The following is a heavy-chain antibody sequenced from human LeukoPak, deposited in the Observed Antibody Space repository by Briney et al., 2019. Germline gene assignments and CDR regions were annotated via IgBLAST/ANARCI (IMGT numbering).Heavy chain of an antibody. CDR3: AKRRGLELLYYYYMDV. J-gene: IGHJ6*03. Sequence: GGSLRLSCAASGFTFSSYAMSWVRQAPGKGLEWVSAISGSGGSTYYADSVKGRFTISRDSSKNTLYLQMNSLRAEDTAVYYCAKRRGLELLYYYYMDVWGKGTTVTVSS. D-gene: IGHD1-7*01. CDR1: GFTFSSYA. CDR2: ISGSGGST. V-gene: IGHV3-23*01.